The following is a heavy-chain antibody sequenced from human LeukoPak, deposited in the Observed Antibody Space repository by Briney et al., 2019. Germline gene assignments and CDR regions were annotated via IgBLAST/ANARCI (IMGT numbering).Heavy chain of an antibody. Sequence: GGSLRLSCAASGFTFSDYYMSWIRQAPGRGLEWVSYISSSGYTNYADSVKGRFTISRDNAKNSPYLQMNSLRADDTAVYYCARGLRVEMPTTDPSYFDYWGQGTLVTVSS. V-gene: IGHV3-11*06. CDR2: ISSSGYT. CDR1: GFTFSDYY. D-gene: IGHD5-24*01. CDR3: ARGLRVEMPTTDPSYFDY. J-gene: IGHJ4*02.